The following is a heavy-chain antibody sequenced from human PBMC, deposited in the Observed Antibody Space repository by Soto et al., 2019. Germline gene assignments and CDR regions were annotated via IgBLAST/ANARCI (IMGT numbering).Heavy chain of an antibody. Sequence: QVHLVQSGAEVKTPGASVKVSCKASGFTFTSYAFTWVRQAPGQGLEWMGWISAYNGNTNYARNFRGRVTMTTDSSMSTVYMELGSLTSDDTAVYFCARDFTGWPPDGVDSWGQGTLVSVSA. D-gene: IGHD3-16*01. CDR1: GFTFTSYA. V-gene: IGHV1-18*01. J-gene: IGHJ4*02. CDR3: ARDFTGWPPDGVDS. CDR2: ISAYNGNT.